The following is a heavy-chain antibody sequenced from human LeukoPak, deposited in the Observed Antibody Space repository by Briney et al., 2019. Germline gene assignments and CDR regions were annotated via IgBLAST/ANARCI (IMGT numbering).Heavy chain of an antibody. CDR1: GGSISSYY. CDR2: IYYSGST. D-gene: IGHD3-22*01. J-gene: IGHJ4*02. V-gene: IGHV4-59*01. Sequence: SETLSLTCTVSGGSISSYYWSWIRQPPGKGLEWIGYIYYSGSTNYNPSLKSRVTISIDTSKIQFSLKLSSLTAADTAVYYCARGLGYYDSSVGYWGQGTLVTVS. CDR3: ARGLGYYDSSVGY.